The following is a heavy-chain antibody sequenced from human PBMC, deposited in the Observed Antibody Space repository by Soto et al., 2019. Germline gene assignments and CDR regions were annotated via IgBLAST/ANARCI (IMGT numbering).Heavy chain of an antibody. Sequence: TSETLSLTCTVSGSSLSGHYWCWIRQPPGKALEWIGYIYYSGSTNYNPSLKSRVTISVDTSKNQFSLKLSSVTAADTAVYYCARGIAAAGTYGIDYWGQGTLVTVSS. V-gene: IGHV4-59*11. CDR3: ARGIAAAGTYGIDY. D-gene: IGHD6-13*01. CDR2: IYYSGST. J-gene: IGHJ4*02. CDR1: GSSLSGHY.